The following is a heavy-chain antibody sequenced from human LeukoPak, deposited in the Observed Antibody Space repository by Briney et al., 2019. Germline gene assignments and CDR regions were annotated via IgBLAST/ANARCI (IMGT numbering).Heavy chain of an antibody. CDR3: ARHRDYYDT. CDR1: GGSISSTSNF. Sequence: PSETLSLTCTVSGGSISSTSNFWTWIRQPPGKGLEWIGYIYSSGSANYNPSIKSRVIISGDTSKNQISLKLTSVTAADTAVYFCARHRDYYDTWGRGTLVTVSS. V-gene: IGHV4-61*05. CDR2: IYSSGSA. J-gene: IGHJ4*01. D-gene: IGHD3-22*01.